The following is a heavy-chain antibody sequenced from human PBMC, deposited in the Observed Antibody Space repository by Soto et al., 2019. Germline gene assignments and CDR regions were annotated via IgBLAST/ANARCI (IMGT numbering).Heavy chain of an antibody. V-gene: IGHV3-15*07. J-gene: IGHJ4*02. Sequence: PGGSLRLSCAASGFTFSNAWMNWVRQAPGKGLEWVGRIKSKTDGGTTDYAAPVKGRFTISRDDSKNTLYLQMNSLKTEDTAVYYCNYDFWSGSSDLSYWGQGTLVTVSS. CDR1: GFTFSNAW. D-gene: IGHD3-3*01. CDR2: IKSKTDGGTT. CDR3: NYDFWSGSSDLSY.